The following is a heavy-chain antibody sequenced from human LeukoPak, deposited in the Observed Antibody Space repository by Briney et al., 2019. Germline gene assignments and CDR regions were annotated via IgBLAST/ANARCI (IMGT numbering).Heavy chain of an antibody. V-gene: IGHV1-24*01. CDR3: ATVFLSGSYPGPKFDY. J-gene: IGHJ4*02. CDR2: FDPEDGET. Sequence: ASVKVSCKVSGYTLTELSMHWVRQAPGKGLEWMGGFDPEDGETIYAQKFQGRVTMTEDTSTDTAYMELSSLRSEDTAVYYCATVFLSGSYPGPKFDYWGQGTLVTVSS. CDR1: GYTLTELS. D-gene: IGHD3-10*01.